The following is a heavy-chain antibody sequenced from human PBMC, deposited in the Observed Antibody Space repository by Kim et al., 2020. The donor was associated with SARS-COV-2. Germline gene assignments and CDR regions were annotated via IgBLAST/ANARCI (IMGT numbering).Heavy chain of an antibody. V-gene: IGHV4-39*01. CDR2: IYYSGST. J-gene: IGHJ4*01. CDR3: XXXITXXGAGTTPFGY. D-gene: IGHD6-19*01. Sequence: SETLSLTCTVSGGSISSSSYYWGWIRQPPGKGLEWIGSIYYSGSTYYNPSLKRRXXISVDTSKNQFXXXXSSXTAADTAVYYCXXXITXXGAGTTPFGYWGXXXXVTVS. CDR1: GGSISSSSYY.